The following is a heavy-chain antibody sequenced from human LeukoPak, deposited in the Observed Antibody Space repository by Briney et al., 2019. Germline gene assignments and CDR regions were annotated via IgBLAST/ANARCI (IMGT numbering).Heavy chain of an antibody. J-gene: IGHJ3*02. CDR2: IYYSGST. D-gene: IGHD3-10*01. CDR3: ARLQMVRGVINAFEI. CDR1: GGSISSHY. Sequence: SETLSLTCSVSGGSISSHYWSWIRQPPGKGLEWIGHIYYSGSTNYNPSLKSRVTISVDTSKNQFSLKLSSVTAADTAVYYCARLQMVRGVINAFEIWGQGTMVTVSP. V-gene: IGHV4-59*08.